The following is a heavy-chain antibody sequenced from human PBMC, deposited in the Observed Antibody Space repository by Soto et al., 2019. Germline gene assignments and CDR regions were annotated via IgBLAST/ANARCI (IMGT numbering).Heavy chain of an antibody. V-gene: IGHV3-23*01. D-gene: IGHD3-16*01. Sequence: GGSLRLSCAASGFTFSSYAMSWVRQAPGKGLEWVSAISGSGGSTYYADSVKGRFTISRDNSKNTLYLQMNSLRAEDTAVYYCAKDTSLDAAGTGGAFDIWGQGTMVTVSS. J-gene: IGHJ3*02. CDR1: GFTFSSYA. CDR3: AKDTSLDAAGTGGAFDI. CDR2: ISGSGGST.